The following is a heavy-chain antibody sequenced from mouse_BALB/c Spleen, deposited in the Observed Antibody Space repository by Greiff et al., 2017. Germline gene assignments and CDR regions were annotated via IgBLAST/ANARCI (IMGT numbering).Heavy chain of an antibody. D-gene: IGHD2-3*01. V-gene: IGHV2-2*02. Sequence: VQLQQSGPGLVQPSQSLSITFTVSGFSLTSYGVHWVRQSPGKGLEWLGVIWIGGSTDYNAAFISRLSISKDNSKSQVFFKMNSLQANDTAIYYCARKDGYYNWYFDVWGAGTTVTVSS. J-gene: IGHJ1*01. CDR2: IWIGGST. CDR3: ARKDGYYNWYFDV. CDR1: GFSLTSYG.